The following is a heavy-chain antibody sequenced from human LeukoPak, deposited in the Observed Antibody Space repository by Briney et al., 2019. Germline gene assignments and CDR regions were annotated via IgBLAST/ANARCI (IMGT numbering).Heavy chain of an antibody. V-gene: IGHV4-34*01. D-gene: IGHD3-10*01. Sequence: PSETLSLTCAVYGDTFSGYYWGWIRQPPGKGLEWIGEINHSGSTNYNPSLKSRVTMSADTSKKHFSLNLTSVTAADTAVYFCARGLVGFYYGSGYYYYGMDVWGQGTTVTVSS. CDR2: INHSGST. J-gene: IGHJ6*02. CDR1: GDTFSGYY. CDR3: ARGLVGFYYGSGYYYYGMDV.